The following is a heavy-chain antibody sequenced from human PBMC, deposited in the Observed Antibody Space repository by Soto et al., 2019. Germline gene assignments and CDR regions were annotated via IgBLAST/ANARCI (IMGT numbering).Heavy chain of an antibody. Sequence: PVGSLRLSCAASGFTFSSYSMNWVRQAPGKGLEWVSSISSSSSYIYYADSVKGRFTISRDNAKNSLYLQMNSLRAEDTAVYYCARDEYCTNGVCPTPYYYGMDVWGQGTTVTVSS. V-gene: IGHV3-21*01. D-gene: IGHD2-8*01. J-gene: IGHJ6*02. CDR3: ARDEYCTNGVCPTPYYYGMDV. CDR2: ISSSSSYI. CDR1: GFTFSSYS.